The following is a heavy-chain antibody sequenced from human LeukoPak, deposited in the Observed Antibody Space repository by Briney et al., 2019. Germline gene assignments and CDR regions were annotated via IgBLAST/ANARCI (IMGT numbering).Heavy chain of an antibody. V-gene: IGHV1-18*01. CDR1: GYTFTSYG. Sequence: GASVKVSCKASGYTFTSYGISWVRQAPGQGLEWMGWISAYNGNTNYAQKLQGRVTTTTDTSTSTAYMELRSLRSDGTAVYYCARESRLWLDDFWSGYVYYFDYWGQGTLVTVSS. CDR2: ISAYNGNT. D-gene: IGHD3-3*01. J-gene: IGHJ4*02. CDR3: ARESRLWLDDFWSGYVYYFDY.